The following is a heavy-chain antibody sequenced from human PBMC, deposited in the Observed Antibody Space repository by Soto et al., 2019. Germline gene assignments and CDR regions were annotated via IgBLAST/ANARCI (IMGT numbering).Heavy chain of an antibody. Sequence: SETLSLTCTVSGGSTSSYYWSWIRQPPGKGLEWIGYIYYSGSTNYNPSLKSRVTVSVDTSKNQFSLKVNSVTAADTAVYYCARLHGYCISSSCHGHYAMDVWGQGTTVTVSS. CDR1: GGSTSSYY. D-gene: IGHD2-2*01. CDR2: IYYSGST. J-gene: IGHJ6*02. V-gene: IGHV4-59*08. CDR3: ARLHGYCISSSCHGHYAMDV.